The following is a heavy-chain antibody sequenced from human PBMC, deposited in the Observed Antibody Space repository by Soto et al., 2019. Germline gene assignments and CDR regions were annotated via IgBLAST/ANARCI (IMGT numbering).Heavy chain of an antibody. CDR3: ARIRSIAAAGTASVCAGYYYYGMEV. Sequence: QVQLVQSGAEVKKPGASVKDSCKASGYTFTSYYMHWVRQAPAQGLEWMGIINPSGGSTSYAQKFQRRVTRARETYPRPEYMVLRSLRSVGTAVYYCARIRSIAAAGTASVCAGYYYYGMEVWGRGTTVAGSS. V-gene: IGHV1-46*01. D-gene: IGHD6-13*01. CDR1: GYTFTSYY. CDR2: INPSGGST. J-gene: IGHJ6*02.